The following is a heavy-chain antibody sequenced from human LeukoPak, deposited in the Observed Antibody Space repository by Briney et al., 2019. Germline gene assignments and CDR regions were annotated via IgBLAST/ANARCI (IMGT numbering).Heavy chain of an antibody. V-gene: IGHV3-23*01. CDR3: AKVPNYDFWSGYYTADV. J-gene: IGHJ6*02. CDR1: GFTFSSYA. D-gene: IGHD3-3*01. Sequence: GGSLRLSCAAPGFTFSSYAMGWVRQAPGKGLEWVSAFSGSGGSTSYADSVKGRFTISRDNSKNTLYLQMNSLRAEDTAVYYCAKVPNYDFWSGYYTADVWGQGTTVTVSS. CDR2: FSGSGGST.